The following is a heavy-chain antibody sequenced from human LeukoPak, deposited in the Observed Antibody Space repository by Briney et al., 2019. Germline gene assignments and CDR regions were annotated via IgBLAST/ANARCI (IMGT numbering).Heavy chain of an antibody. Sequence: GESLKISCKGSGYSFTSYWIGWVRQMPGKGLEWMGIIYPGDSDTRYSPSFEGQVTISADKSISTAYLQWSSLKASDTAMYYCARRYCSSTSCYSHFDYWGQGTLVTVSS. J-gene: IGHJ4*02. D-gene: IGHD2-2*01. CDR1: GYSFTSYW. V-gene: IGHV5-51*01. CDR3: ARRYCSSTSCYSHFDY. CDR2: IYPGDSDT.